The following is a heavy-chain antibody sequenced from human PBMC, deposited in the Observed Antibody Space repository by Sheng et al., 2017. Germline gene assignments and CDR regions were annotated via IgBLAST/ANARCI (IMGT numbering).Heavy chain of an antibody. J-gene: IGHJ3*02. V-gene: IGHV4-38-2*01. CDR1: GYSISSGYY. D-gene: IGHD2-2*01. CDR3: ARYCSSTSCYHDAFDI. CDR2: IYHSGST. Sequence: QVQLQESGPGLVKPSETLSLTCAVSGYSISSGYYWGWIRQPPGKGLEWIGSIYHSGSTYYNPSLKSRVTISVDTSKNQFSLKLSSVTAAHTAVYYCARYCSSTSCYHDAFDIWGQGTMVTVSS.